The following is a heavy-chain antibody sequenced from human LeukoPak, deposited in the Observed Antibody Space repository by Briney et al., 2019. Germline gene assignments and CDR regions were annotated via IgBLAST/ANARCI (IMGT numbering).Heavy chain of an antibody. Sequence: PGRSLRLSCAASGFTFSSYAMHWVRQAPGKGLEWVAVISYDGSNKYYADSVKGRSTISRDNSKNTLYLQMNSLRAEDTAVYYCARDCGGSCYSGGPPYGMDVWGQGTTVTVSS. J-gene: IGHJ6*02. D-gene: IGHD2-15*01. CDR2: ISYDGSNK. CDR3: ARDCGGSCYSGGPPYGMDV. V-gene: IGHV3-30-3*01. CDR1: GFTFSSYA.